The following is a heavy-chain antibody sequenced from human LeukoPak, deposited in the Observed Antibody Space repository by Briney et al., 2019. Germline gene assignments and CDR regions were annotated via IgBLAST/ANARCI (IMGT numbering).Heavy chain of an antibody. J-gene: IGHJ5*02. V-gene: IGHV3-33*01. CDR1: GFTFSSYG. Sequence: GRSLRLSCAASGFTFSSYGMHWVRQAPGKGLEWVAVIWYDGSNKYYADSVKGRFTISRDNAKNTLYLQMNSLRDEDTAVYFCARGQAGTSWFDPWGQGTLVTVSS. D-gene: IGHD1-14*01. CDR3: ARGQAGTSWFDP. CDR2: IWYDGSNK.